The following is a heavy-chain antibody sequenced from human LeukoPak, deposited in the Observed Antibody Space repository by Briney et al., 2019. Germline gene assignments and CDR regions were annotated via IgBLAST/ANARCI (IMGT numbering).Heavy chain of an antibody. Sequence: ASVTVSCKASGYTFTGYYMHWVRQAPGQGLEWMGRINPNSGGTNFAQKFQGRVTMTGDTSISTAYMELSRLKSDDTAVYYCTRGDRNERFDYWGQGTLVTVSS. CDR1: GYTFTGYY. D-gene: IGHD1-14*01. J-gene: IGHJ4*02. CDR2: INPNSGGT. V-gene: IGHV1-2*06. CDR3: TRGDRNERFDY.